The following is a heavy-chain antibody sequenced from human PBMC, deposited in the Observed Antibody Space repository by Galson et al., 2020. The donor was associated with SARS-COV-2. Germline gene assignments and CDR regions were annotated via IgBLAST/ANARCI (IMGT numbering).Heavy chain of an antibody. Sequence: SETLSLTCTVSGCSISSSSYYWGWIRQPPGKGREWIGSIYYSGSNYYNPSLKSRVTISVDTSENQFSLKLSCVTAADTAVDYCARKGYSYAFDIWGQGTMVTVSS. CDR1: GCSISSSSYY. CDR3: ARKGYSYAFDI. J-gene: IGHJ3*02. D-gene: IGHD5-18*01. V-gene: IGHV4-39*01. CDR2: IYYSGSN.